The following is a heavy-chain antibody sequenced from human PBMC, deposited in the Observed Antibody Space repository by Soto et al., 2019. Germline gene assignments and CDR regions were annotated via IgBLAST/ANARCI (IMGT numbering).Heavy chain of an antibody. D-gene: IGHD3-22*01. CDR3: AKDRQFRSYYESDGHYND. J-gene: IGHJ4*02. V-gene: IGHV3-23*01. CDR2: ISGRGGVT. CDR1: GFTFRNQD. Sequence: EVQLLESGGGLVQPGGSLRLTCVGSGFTFRNQDMSWVRQAPGKELEWVSGISGRGGVTYYADSVKGRITISRDNSKNTLYLQMNNLRANDTAVYYCAKDRQFRSYYESDGHYNDWGQGTLVTVSS.